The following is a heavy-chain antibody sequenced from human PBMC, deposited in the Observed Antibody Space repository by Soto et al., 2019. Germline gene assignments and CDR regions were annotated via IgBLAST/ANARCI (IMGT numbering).Heavy chain of an antibody. D-gene: IGHD2-2*02. CDR3: ARDHIVVVPAAIRGYYGMDV. CDR2: IYYSGST. Sequence: SETLSLTCTVSGGSTSSGDYYWSWIRQPPGKGLEWIGYIYYSGSTYYNPSLKSRVTISVDTSKNQFSLKLSSVTAADTAVYYCARDHIVVVPAAIRGYYGMDVWGQGTTVTVSS. J-gene: IGHJ6*02. CDR1: GGSTSSGDYY. V-gene: IGHV4-30-4*01.